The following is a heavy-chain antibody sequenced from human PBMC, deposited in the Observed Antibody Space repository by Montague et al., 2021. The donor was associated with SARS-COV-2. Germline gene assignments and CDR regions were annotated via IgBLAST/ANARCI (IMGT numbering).Heavy chain of an antibody. CDR1: GGSISSYY. Sequence: ETLSLTCTVSGGSISSYYWSWIRQPPGKGLEWIGNVYYTGNTHYNPSLNSRVTISVDRSKNQYSLKLSSVTGADTAVYYCARDGGHWAFDVWGQGTMVTVSS. CDR3: ARDGGHWAFDV. D-gene: IGHD3-16*01. CDR2: VYYTGNT. V-gene: IGHV4-59*01. J-gene: IGHJ3*01.